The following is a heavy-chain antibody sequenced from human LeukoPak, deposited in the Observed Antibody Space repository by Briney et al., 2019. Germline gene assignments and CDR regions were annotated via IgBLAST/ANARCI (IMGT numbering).Heavy chain of an antibody. CDR1: GYTFTGYY. D-gene: IGHD6-6*01. V-gene: IGHV1-2*02. CDR2: INPKSGGT. CDR3: ARPLGIAARPGAFDI. J-gene: IGHJ3*02. Sequence: ASVKVSCKASGYTFTGYYMHWVRQAPGQGLEWMGWINPKSGGTNYAQKLQGRVTMTTDTSTSTAYMELRSLRSDDTAVYYCARPLGIAARPGAFDIWGQGTMVTVSS.